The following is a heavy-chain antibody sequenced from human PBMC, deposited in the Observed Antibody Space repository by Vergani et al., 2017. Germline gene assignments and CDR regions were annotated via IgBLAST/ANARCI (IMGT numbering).Heavy chain of an antibody. CDR3: ASRDITIFGVVIIRGYYYYGMDV. CDR2: IIPIFGTA. J-gene: IGHJ6*02. CDR1: GGTFSSYA. Sequence: QVHLLQSGAEVKKPGSSVKVSCKASGGTFSSYAISWVRQAPGQGLEWMGGIIPIFGTANYAQKFQGRVTITADESTSTAYMELSSLRSEDTAVYYCASRDITIFGVVIIRGYYYYGMDVWGQGTTVTVSS. D-gene: IGHD3-3*01. V-gene: IGHV1-69*12.